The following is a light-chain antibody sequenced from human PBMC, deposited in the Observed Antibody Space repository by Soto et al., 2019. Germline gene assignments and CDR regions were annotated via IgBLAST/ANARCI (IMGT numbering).Light chain of an antibody. CDR3: CSYAGSVV. J-gene: IGLJ2*01. V-gene: IGLV2-11*01. CDR1: GSDVGGYNY. CDR2: DVS. Sequence: QSALTQPRSVSGSPGQSVTISCTGTGSDVGGYNYVSWYQHHPGKAPKLMIYDVSKRPSGVPDRFSGSKSGNTASLTISGLQAEDEADYYCCSYAGSVVFGGGTKRTVL.